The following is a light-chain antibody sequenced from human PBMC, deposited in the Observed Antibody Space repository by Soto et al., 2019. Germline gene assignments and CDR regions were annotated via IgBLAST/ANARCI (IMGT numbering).Light chain of an antibody. V-gene: IGKV3-20*01. Sequence: ENVLTQSPGTLSLSPGERATLSCRAGQSVSTSYLAWYQQKGGQPPRLLIYGASSRATGIPDRFSGSGSGKDFTLTISRLEPDDAAVYYCQQYGSFTLTFGGGTKVEI. CDR2: GAS. CDR3: QQYGSFTLT. CDR1: QSVSTSY. J-gene: IGKJ4*01.